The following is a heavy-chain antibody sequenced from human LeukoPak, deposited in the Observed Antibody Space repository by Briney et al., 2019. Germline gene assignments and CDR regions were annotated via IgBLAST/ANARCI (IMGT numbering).Heavy chain of an antibody. D-gene: IGHD3-22*01. CDR1: GFTVSSNY. Sequence: PGGSLRLSCAASGFTVSSNYMSWVRQAPGKGLEWVSVIYSGGSTYYADSVKGRFTISRDNSKNTLYPQMNSLRAEDTAVYYCARETYYDRDYWGQGTLVTVSS. CDR3: ARETYYDRDY. J-gene: IGHJ4*02. V-gene: IGHV3-66*02. CDR2: IYSGGST.